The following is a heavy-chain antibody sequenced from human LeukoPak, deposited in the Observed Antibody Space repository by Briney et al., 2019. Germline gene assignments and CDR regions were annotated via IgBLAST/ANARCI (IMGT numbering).Heavy chain of an antibody. V-gene: IGHV3-48*04. Sequence: PGGSLRLSCAASGFTFSSYSMNWVRQAPGKGLEWVSYISSSSTIYYADSVKGRFTISRDNAKNSLYLQMNSLRAEDTAVYYCARGEGVPAASDYWGQGTLVTVSS. D-gene: IGHD2-2*01. J-gene: IGHJ4*02. CDR1: GFTFSSYS. CDR2: ISSSSTI. CDR3: ARGEGVPAASDY.